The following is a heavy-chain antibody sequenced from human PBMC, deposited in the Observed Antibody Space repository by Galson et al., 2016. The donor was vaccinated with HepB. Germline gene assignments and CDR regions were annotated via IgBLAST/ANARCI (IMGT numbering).Heavy chain of an antibody. J-gene: IGHJ4*02. Sequence: CAISGDSVSSNSAAWNWIRQSPSRGLEWLGRTYYASKWYRDYAVSVESRIAINADTSKNKFARQLTSVTPEDTALYYCARSYYGSGGYYTLFDYWGQGTPVTVSS. V-gene: IGHV6-1*01. CDR2: TYYASKWYR. CDR1: GDSVSSNSAA. D-gene: IGHD3-10*01. CDR3: ARSYYGSGGYYTLFDY.